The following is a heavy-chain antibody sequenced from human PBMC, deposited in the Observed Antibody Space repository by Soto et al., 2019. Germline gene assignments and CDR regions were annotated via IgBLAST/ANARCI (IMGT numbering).Heavy chain of an antibody. D-gene: IGHD4-17*01. CDR2: ISGSGGST. V-gene: IGHV3-23*01. J-gene: IGHJ6*02. CDR3: AKSRGTTPYYGMDV. CDR1: GFTFRSYA. Sequence: GGSLRLSCAASGFTFRSYAMSWVRQAPGKGLEWVSAISGSGGSTYYADSVKGRFTISRDNSKNTLYLQMNSLRAEDTAVYYCAKSRGTTPYYGMDVWGQGTTVTVSS.